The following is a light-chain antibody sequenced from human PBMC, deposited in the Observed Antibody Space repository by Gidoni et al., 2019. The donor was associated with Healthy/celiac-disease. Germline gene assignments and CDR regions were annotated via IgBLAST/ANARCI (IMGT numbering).Light chain of an antibody. CDR1: QSISSW. J-gene: IGKJ4*01. Sequence: IQLPQSPSTLSASVGDRVTITCRASQSISSWLAWYQQKPGKAPKLLIYKASSLESGVPSRFSGSGSGTEFTLTISSLQPDDFATYYCQQYNSYPCTFGGGTKVEIK. CDR3: QQYNSYPCT. CDR2: KAS. V-gene: IGKV1-5*03.